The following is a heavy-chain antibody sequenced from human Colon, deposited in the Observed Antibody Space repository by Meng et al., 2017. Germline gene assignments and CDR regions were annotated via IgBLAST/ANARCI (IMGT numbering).Heavy chain of an antibody. V-gene: IGHV3-30*04. CDR1: AFTFSSYA. CDR2: ISYDGTNK. J-gene: IGHJ4*02. Sequence: GGSLRLPCSASAFTFSSYAIHWVRQAPGKGLEWVAVISYDGTNKYYADSVKGRFTISRDNSKNTLYLQMNSLRVDDTAVYYCARGGVVAAISHYFDYWGQGTLVTVSS. CDR3: ARGGVVAAISHYFDY. D-gene: IGHD2-15*01.